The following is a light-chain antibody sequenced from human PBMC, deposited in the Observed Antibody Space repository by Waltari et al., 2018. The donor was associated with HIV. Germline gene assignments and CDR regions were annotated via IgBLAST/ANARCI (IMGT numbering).Light chain of an antibody. V-gene: IGLV2-8*01. J-gene: IGLJ3*02. CDR2: EVT. Sequence: QSALTQPPSASGSPGQSVTISCTGTSSDVGGSNYVSWYQQHPGKAPKVMIYEVTKRPSGVPDRFSVSKSGNTASLTVSGLQTEDEADYYCSSYAGSNNWLFGGGTKVTVL. CDR3: SSYAGSNNWL. CDR1: SSDVGGSNY.